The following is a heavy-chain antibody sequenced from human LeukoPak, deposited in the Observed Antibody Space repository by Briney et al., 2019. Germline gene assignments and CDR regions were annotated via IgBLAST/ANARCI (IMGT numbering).Heavy chain of an antibody. J-gene: IGHJ4*02. Sequence: SETLSLTCVVSGDSFSSHYWTWIRQSPGKGLEWIGYISYIGSTNYNPSLKSRVTISIDTSKNQFSLKLSSVTAADTAVYYCARGPHGDYTEATLDYWGQGTLVTVSS. D-gene: IGHD4-17*01. V-gene: IGHV4-59*11. CDR2: ISYIGST. CDR3: ARGPHGDYTEATLDY. CDR1: GDSFSSHY.